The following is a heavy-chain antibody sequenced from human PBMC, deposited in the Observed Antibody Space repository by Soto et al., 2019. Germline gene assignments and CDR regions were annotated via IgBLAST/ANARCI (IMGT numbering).Heavy chain of an antibody. D-gene: IGHD1-1*01. CDR1: GDSISGHY. V-gene: IGHV4-59*08. Sequence: QVQLQESGPGLLKPSETLSLTCTVSGDSISGHYWSWFRQPPGKGLEWIGYIYYSGSTNYNPSLKSRVTISVDTSKNQFSLNLSSVTAADTAVYYCARRRTGDYWGQGTLVTVSS. CDR3: ARRRTGDY. CDR2: IYYSGST. J-gene: IGHJ4*02.